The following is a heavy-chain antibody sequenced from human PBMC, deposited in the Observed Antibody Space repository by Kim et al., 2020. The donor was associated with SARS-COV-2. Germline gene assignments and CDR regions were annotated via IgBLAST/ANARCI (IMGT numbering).Heavy chain of an antibody. D-gene: IGHD6-13*01. CDR2: LYYSGST. CDR1: GCSISSSSYY. V-gene: IGHV4-39*01. J-gene: IGHJ4*02. Sequence: SETLSLTCTVSGCSISSSSYYWGWIRQPPGKGLEWIGSLYYSGSTDYNPSLKSRLTISVDTSKNQFSLKLSSVTAADTAVYYCARLNSSSWSTFDYLGQGTLVTLSS. CDR3: ARLNSSSWSTFDY.